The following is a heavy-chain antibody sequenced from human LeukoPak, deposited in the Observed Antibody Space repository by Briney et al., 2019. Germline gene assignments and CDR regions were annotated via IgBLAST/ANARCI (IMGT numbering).Heavy chain of an antibody. CDR2: IRYDGSNK. CDR1: GFTFSSYG. Sequence: GGPLRFSGAAPGFTFSSYGRPWARQAPGKGLEWVAFIRYDGSNKYYADSVKGRFTISRDNAKNSLSLQMNSLRAEDTAVYYCARVFGAGYSDYWGQGALVTVSS. J-gene: IGHJ4*02. V-gene: IGHV3-30*02. CDR3: ARVFGAGYSDY. D-gene: IGHD4/OR15-4a*01.